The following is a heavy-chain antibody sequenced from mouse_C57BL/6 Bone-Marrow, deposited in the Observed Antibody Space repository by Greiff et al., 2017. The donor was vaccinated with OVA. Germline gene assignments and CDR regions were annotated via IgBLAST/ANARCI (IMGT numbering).Heavy chain of an antibody. J-gene: IGHJ4*01. CDR2: ISYDGSN. D-gene: IGHD2-3*01. V-gene: IGHV3-6*01. CDR3: ARKGSDGYFYAMDY. CDR1: GYSITSGYY. Sequence: EVKLMESGPGLVKPSQSLSLTCSVTGYSITSGYYWNWIRQFPGNKLEWMGYISYDGSNNYNPSLKNRISITRDTSKNQFFLKLNSVTTEDTATYYCARKGSDGYFYAMDYWGQGTSVTVSS.